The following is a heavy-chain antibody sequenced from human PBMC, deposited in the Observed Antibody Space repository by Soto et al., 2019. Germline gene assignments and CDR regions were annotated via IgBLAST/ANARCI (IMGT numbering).Heavy chain of an antibody. J-gene: IGHJ5*02. CDR3: AHLYAESGYDWRYDP. Sequence: GSGPTLVNPTQTLTMTCNFSGFSLSTKGVGVGWIRQPPGKALEWLGIIYWDDDKRYRPSLNNRLTITKDTSKNQVVLTMTNVDTVDTGTYFCAHLYAESGYDWRYDPWGQGTRVTRLL. V-gene: IGHV2-5*02. CDR2: IYWDDDK. CDR1: GFSLSTKGVG. D-gene: IGHD5-12*01.